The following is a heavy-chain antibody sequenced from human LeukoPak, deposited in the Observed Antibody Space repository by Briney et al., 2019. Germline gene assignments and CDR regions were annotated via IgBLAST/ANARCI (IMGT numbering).Heavy chain of an antibody. Sequence: GESLKISCKGSGYSFISYWIGWVRQMPGKGLEWMGIIYPGDSDTRYSPSFQGQVTISAGKSISTAYLQWSSLKASDTAMYYCASQSSYYDSWSGPDIWGQGTMVTVSS. V-gene: IGHV5-51*01. CDR3: ASQSSYYDSWSGPDI. J-gene: IGHJ3*02. D-gene: IGHD3-3*01. CDR2: IYPGDSDT. CDR1: GYSFISYW.